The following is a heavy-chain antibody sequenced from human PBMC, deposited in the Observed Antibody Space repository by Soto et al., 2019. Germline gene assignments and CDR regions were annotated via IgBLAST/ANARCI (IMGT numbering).Heavy chain of an antibody. J-gene: IGHJ4*02. CDR2: IYYSGST. D-gene: IGHD1-26*01. V-gene: IGHV4-30-4*01. Sequence: SETLSLTCTVSGGSISSGDYYWSWIRQPPGKGLEWIGYIYYSGSTYYNPSLKSRVTISVDTSKNQFSLKLSSVTAADTAVYYCARDSGSYSTDNLGVDYWGQGTLVTVSS. CDR1: GGSISSGDYY. CDR3: ARDSGSYSTDNLGVDY.